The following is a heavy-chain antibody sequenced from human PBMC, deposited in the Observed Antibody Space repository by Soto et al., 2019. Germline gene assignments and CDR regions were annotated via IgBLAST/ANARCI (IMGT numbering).Heavy chain of an antibody. J-gene: IGHJ6*02. CDR2: IYSGGST. Sequence: GGSLRLSCAASGFTVSSNYMSWVRQAPGKGLEWVSVIYSGGSTYYADSVKGRFTISRHNSKNTLYLQMNSLRAEDTAVYYCARSPKHKNDYGDYIYYYYYGMDVWGQGTTVTVSS. D-gene: IGHD4-17*01. CDR1: GFTVSSNY. V-gene: IGHV3-53*04. CDR3: ARSPKHKNDYGDYIYYYYYGMDV.